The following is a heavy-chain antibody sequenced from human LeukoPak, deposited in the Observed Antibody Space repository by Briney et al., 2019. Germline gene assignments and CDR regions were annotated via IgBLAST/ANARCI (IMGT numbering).Heavy chain of an antibody. J-gene: IGHJ4*02. V-gene: IGHV3-21*01. D-gene: IGHD1-1*01. Sequence: GGSLRLSCAASGFTFSSDAMSWVRQAPGKGLEWVSSISSSSSYIYYAASVKGRFTISRDNAKNSLYLQMNRLRAEDTAVYYCARERQLERLTFGKEGSAFDYWGQGTLVTVSS. CDR2: ISSSSSYI. CDR3: ARERQLERLTFGKEGSAFDY. CDR1: GFTFSSDA.